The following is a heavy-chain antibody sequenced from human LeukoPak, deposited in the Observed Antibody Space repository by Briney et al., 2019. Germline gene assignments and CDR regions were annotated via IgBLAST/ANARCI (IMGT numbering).Heavy chain of an antibody. CDR3: ARDPYSGIGKNWFDP. CDR2: MYYKGST. D-gene: IGHD5-12*01. V-gene: IGHV4-39*07. CDR1: GDPIINSYF. J-gene: IGHJ5*02. Sequence: PSEALFLTCSVSGDPIINSYFWAWIRQPPGKGLEWIGSMYYKGSTYYNLSLKSRVNISVDKSKNQFSLQLNSVTAADTAVYYCARDPYSGIGKNWFDPSGQGILVTVSS.